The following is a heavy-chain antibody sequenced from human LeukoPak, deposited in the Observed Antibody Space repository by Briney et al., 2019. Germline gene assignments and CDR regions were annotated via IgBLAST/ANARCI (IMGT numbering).Heavy chain of an antibody. J-gene: IGHJ4*02. CDR2: IYYSRST. D-gene: IGHD6-13*01. CDR3: ASDNSSSSVY. CDR1: GGSISSSSYY. Sequence: PSETLSLTCTVSGGSISSSSYYWGWIRQPPGKGLEWIGSIYYSRSTYYNPSLKSRVTISVDTSKNQFSLKLSSVTAADTAVYYCASDNSSSSVYWGQGTLVTVSS. V-gene: IGHV4-39*01.